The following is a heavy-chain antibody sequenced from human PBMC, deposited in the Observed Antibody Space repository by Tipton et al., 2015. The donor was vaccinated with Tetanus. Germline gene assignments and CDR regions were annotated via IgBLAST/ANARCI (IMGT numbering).Heavy chain of an antibody. D-gene: IGHD1-26*01. CDR3: ASRGAYVGSYGSPLDY. CDR1: GFSFSNYA. J-gene: IGHJ4*02. V-gene: IGHV3-23*01. CDR2: ISPSSDAT. Sequence: LSLTCAASGFSFSNYAVSWVRQAPGKGLEWVSAISPSSDATFHADSVKGRLIISRDNSKDTLYLQMNNLRAEDTAVYYCASRGAYVGSYGSPLDYWGQGALVTVSS.